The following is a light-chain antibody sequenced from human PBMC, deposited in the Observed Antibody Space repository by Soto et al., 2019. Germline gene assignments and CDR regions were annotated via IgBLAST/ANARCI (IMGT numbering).Light chain of an antibody. CDR1: SSDVGGYNY. V-gene: IGLV2-14*01. CDR3: SSYTSSSTYV. J-gene: IGLJ1*01. Sequence: QSVLTQPASVSESPGQSITISCTGTSSDVGGYNYVSWYQQHPGKAPILMIYDVSNRPSGVSNRFSGSKAGNTASLTISGLQAEDEADYYCSSYTSSSTYVFGTGTKVTVL. CDR2: DVS.